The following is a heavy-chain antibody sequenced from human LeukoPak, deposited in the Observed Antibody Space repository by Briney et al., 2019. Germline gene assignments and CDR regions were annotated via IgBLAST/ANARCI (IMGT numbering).Heavy chain of an antibody. J-gene: IGHJ6*03. D-gene: IGHD1-7*01. Sequence: PSETLSLTCGVSGYSISRGYYWAWIRQPPGKGLEWIGTIYHTGSTYYNPSLESRVIISVDTSKNEFSLNLNSVTAADTAVYYCARRWNYGRNYYIDVWGNGATVSVSS. V-gene: IGHV4-38-2*01. CDR3: ARRWNYGRNYYIDV. CDR1: GYSISRGYY. CDR2: IYHTGST.